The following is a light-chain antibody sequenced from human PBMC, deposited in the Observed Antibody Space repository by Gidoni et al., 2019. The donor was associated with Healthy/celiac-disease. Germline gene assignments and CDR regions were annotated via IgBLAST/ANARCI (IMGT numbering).Light chain of an antibody. V-gene: IGLV2-11*01. Sequence: QSALTPPRPVSGSPARAVTISCTGTSSDVGGSNYVSWYQQHPGKAPKLMIYDVSKRPSGVPDRFSGSKSGNTASLTISGLQAEDEADYYCCSYAGSYTFVFGTGTKVTVL. J-gene: IGLJ1*01. CDR2: DVS. CDR1: SSDVGGSNY. CDR3: CSYAGSYTFV.